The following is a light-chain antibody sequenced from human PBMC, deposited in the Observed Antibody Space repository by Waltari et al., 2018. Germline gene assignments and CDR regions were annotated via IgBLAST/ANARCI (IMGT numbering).Light chain of an antibody. J-gene: IGLJ3*02. CDR1: SSDVGPYNY. V-gene: IGLV2-14*01. CDR2: EVS. CDR3: SSYTLSSTVV. Sequence: QSALTQPASVSGSPGQSITVYCTGTSSDVGPYNYVSWYQQHPGKAPKLVIYEVSGRPSGVSNRCSGSKSGSTASLTISGLQAEDEADYYFSSYTLSSTVVFGGGTKLTVL.